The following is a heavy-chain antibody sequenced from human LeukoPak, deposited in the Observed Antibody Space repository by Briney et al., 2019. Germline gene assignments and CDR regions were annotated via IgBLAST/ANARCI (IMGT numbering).Heavy chain of an antibody. CDR1: GGSISSYY. Sequence: SETLSLTCTVSGGSISSYYWSWIRQPPGKGLEWIGYIYYSGSTNYNPSLKSRATISVDTSKNQFSLKLSSVTAADTAVYYCARGERGYSGYDPNWFDPWGQGTLVTVSS. V-gene: IGHV4-59*01. J-gene: IGHJ5*02. D-gene: IGHD5-12*01. CDR3: ARGERGYSGYDPNWFDP. CDR2: IYYSGST.